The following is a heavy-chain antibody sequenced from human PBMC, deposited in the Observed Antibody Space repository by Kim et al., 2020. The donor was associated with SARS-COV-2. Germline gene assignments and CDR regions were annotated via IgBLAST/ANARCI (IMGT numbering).Heavy chain of an antibody. D-gene: IGHD6-13*01. Sequence: PSLKSRVTISVDTSKNQFTLKLGTVTAADTAVYYCARDRGDSSWDDAFDIWGQGTMVTVSS. J-gene: IGHJ3*02. V-gene: IGHV4-59*01. CDR3: ARDRGDSSWDDAFDI.